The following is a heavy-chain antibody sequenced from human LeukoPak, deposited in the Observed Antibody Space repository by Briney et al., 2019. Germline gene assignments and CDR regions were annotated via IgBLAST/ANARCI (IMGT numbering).Heavy chain of an antibody. CDR3: ARGWGVVVICWFDP. D-gene: IGHD3-22*01. CDR1: GGSFSGYY. CDR2: INHSGST. J-gene: IGHJ5*02. V-gene: IGHV4-34*01. Sequence: SETLSLTCAVYGGSFSGYYWSWIRQPPGKGLEWIGEINHSGSTNYNPSLKSRVTISVDTSKNQFSLKLSSVTAADTAVYYCARGWGVVVICWFDPWGQGTLVTVSS.